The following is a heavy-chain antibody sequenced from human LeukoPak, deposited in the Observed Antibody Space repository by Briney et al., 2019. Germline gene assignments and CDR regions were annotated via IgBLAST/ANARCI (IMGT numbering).Heavy chain of an antibody. D-gene: IGHD3-10*01. CDR3: AASYGSGSYLSWFDP. J-gene: IGHJ5*02. CDR1: GFTFSSYA. V-gene: IGHV3-23*01. CDR2: ISGSGGST. Sequence: GRSLRLSCAASGFTFSSYAMSWVRQAPGKGLEWVSAISGSGGSTYYADSVKGRFTISRDNSKNTLYLQMNSLRAEDTAVYYCAASYGSGSYLSWFDPWGQGTLVTVSS.